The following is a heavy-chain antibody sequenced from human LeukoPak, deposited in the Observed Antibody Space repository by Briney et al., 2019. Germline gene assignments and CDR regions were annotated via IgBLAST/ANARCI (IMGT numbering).Heavy chain of an antibody. D-gene: IGHD5-12*01. J-gene: IGHJ4*02. CDR1: GFTFRSYA. CDR2: ISYGDGTA. CDR3: AKDRGYTGYDSGGIDF. Sequence: PGGSLRLSCAASGFTFRSYAMNWVRQSPGKGLEWVSSISYGDGTAFYAGSVKGRFTVSRDNSRTILYLQMDSLRAEDTAVYYCAKDRGYTGYDSGGIDFWGQGTLVTVSP. V-gene: IGHV3-23*01.